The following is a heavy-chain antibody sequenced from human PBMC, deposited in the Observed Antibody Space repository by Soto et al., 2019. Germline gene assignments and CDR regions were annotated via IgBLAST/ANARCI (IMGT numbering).Heavy chain of an antibody. Sequence: QVQLVPSGAEEKKPGASVKVSCKASGYTFTSYAMHWVRPAPGQRLEWMGWINAGNGNTKYSQTFQGRVTITRDTSASTAYMELSSLRSEDTAVYYCARGSGYYYWDDYWGQGTLVTVSS. J-gene: IGHJ4*02. CDR3: ARGSGYYYWDDY. D-gene: IGHD3-22*01. CDR2: INAGNGNT. CDR1: GYTFTSYA. V-gene: IGHV1-3*05.